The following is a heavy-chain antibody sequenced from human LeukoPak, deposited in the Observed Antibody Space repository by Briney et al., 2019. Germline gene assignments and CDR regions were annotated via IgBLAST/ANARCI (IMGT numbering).Heavy chain of an antibody. J-gene: IGHJ6*04. Sequence: ASVKVSCKASGYTFTSYYMHWVRQAPGQGLEWMGIINPSGGSTSYAQKFQGRVTMTRDTSTSTVYMELSSLRSEDTAVYYCARDRLRFLEWLLYWVGMDVWGKGTTVTVSS. CDR2: INPSGGST. V-gene: IGHV1-46*01. D-gene: IGHD3-3*01. CDR3: ARDRLRFLEWLLYWVGMDV. CDR1: GYTFTSYY.